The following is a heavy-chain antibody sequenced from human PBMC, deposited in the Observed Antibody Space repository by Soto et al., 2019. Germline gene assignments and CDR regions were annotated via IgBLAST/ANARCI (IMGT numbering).Heavy chain of an antibody. CDR2: SNADNVDS. CDR3: ARDLRGGVYFDY. D-gene: IGHD2-8*01. CDR1: GYTFTNYA. J-gene: IGHJ4*02. V-gene: IGHV1-3*01. Sequence: QVHLVQSGAEVREPGASVKVSCKTSGYTFTNYAMHWVRQAPGQRLEWMGWSNADNVDSKYSQRFQGRVTLTWDTSATTNYMELTSLTSGDTAVYYCARDLRGGVYFDYWGQGTLVTVSS.